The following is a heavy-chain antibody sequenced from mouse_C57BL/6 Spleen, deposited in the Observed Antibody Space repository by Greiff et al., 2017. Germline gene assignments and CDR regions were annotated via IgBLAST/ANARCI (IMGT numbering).Heavy chain of an antibody. CDR2: ISYDGSN. CDR1: GYSITSGYY. V-gene: IGHV3-6*01. D-gene: IGHD2-12*01. Sequence: EVQLVESGPGLVKPSQSLSLTCSVTGYSITSGYYWNWIRQFPGNKLEWMGYISYDGSNNYNPSLKNRISITRDTSKNQFFLKLNSVTTEDTATYYCALRYDGGFAYWGQGTLVTVSA. CDR3: ALRYDGGFAY. J-gene: IGHJ3*01.